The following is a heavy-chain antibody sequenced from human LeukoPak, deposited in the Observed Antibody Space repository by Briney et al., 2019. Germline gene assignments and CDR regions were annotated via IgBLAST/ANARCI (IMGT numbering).Heavy chain of an antibody. CDR3: AKGGMIGCSSSSCRFDY. CDR1: GFTFSSYA. J-gene: IGHJ4*02. CDR2: ISGSGGST. V-gene: IGHV3-23*01. D-gene: IGHD2-2*01. Sequence: GGSLRLSCAASGFTFSSYAMSWVRQAPGKGLEWVSVISGSGGSTYYADSVKGRFTISGDNSKNTLYLQMNSLRAEDTAVYYCAKGGMIGCSSSSCRFDYWGQGTLVTVSS.